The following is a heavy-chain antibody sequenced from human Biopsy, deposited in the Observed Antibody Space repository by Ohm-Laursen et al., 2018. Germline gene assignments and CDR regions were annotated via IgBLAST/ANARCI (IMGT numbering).Heavy chain of an antibody. CDR2: ISASSSYI. D-gene: IGHD3-10*01. V-gene: IGHV3-21*06. J-gene: IGHJ5*01. CDR1: GVTLSGYG. CDR3: ATELLPPGVGGPWLDS. Sequence: GSLRLSCAAPGVTLSGYGMNWVRQAPGKGLEWVSSISASSSYIYYADSVKGRFTVSRDNTKNTLYLQMNSLRAADTAIYFCATELLPPGVGGPWLDSWGQGTPVTVSS.